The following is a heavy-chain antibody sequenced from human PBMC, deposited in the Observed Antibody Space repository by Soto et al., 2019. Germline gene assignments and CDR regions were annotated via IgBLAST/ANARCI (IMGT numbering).Heavy chain of an antibody. Sequence: QVQLQESGPGLVKPSQTLSLICTVSGGSINSGDSYWNWIRQHPEKGLEWIGYIHYRGSTFYNPSLKSRIIISVDTSKNQFSLKLSSVTAADTAVYYCARDAPGVAPDWGQGTLVTVSS. CDR2: IHYRGST. V-gene: IGHV4-31*03. CDR1: GGSINSGDSY. D-gene: IGHD2-15*01. CDR3: ARDAPGVAPD. J-gene: IGHJ4*02.